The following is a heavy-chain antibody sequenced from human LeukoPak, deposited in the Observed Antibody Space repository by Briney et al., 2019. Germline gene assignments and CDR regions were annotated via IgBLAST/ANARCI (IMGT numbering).Heavy chain of an antibody. CDR3: ARDYYDSSGYLRDY. Sequence: ASVKVSCKASGHSLSELSTHWVRQAPGQGLEWMGLISAYNGNTNYAQKLQGRITMTTDTSTSTAYMDLRSLRSDDTAVYYCARDYYDSSGYLRDYWGQGTLVTVSS. V-gene: IGHV1-18*01. CDR2: ISAYNGNT. J-gene: IGHJ4*02. CDR1: GHSLSELS. D-gene: IGHD3-22*01.